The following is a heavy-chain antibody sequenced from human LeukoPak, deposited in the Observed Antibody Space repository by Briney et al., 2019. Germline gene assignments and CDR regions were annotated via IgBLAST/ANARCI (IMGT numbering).Heavy chain of an antibody. D-gene: IGHD1-26*01. CDR3: ARGVPQGWVHWFDP. V-gene: IGHV4-59*01. CDR2: IYYSGST. J-gene: IGHJ5*02. Sequence: SGTLSLTCTVSGGSISSYYWNWIRQPPGKGLEWIGYIYYSGSTKYNPSLESRVTISVDTSKNQFSLKLKSVTAADTAVYYCARGVPQGWVHWFDPWGQGTLVTVSS. CDR1: GGSISSYY.